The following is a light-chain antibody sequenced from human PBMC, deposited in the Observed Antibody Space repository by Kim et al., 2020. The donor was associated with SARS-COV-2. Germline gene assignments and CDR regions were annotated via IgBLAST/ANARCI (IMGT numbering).Light chain of an antibody. V-gene: IGLV1-44*01. CDR3: AVWDDSLKALV. J-gene: IGLJ2*01. CDR2: SDH. Sequence: GTRVTITCSVSISKIGSNTVNWYQQFPGTAPKLLIFSDHQRPSGVPDRFSGSRSGASASLAISGLLSEDEADYHCAVWDDSLKALVFGGGTKLTVL. CDR1: ISKIGSNT.